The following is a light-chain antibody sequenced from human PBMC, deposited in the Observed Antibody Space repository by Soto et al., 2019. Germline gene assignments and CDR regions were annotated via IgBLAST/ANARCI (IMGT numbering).Light chain of an antibody. V-gene: IGLV2-14*01. J-gene: IGLJ1*01. CDR2: VVN. CDR3: SSYTSASTLV. CDR1: SSDVGGFNY. Sequence: QSVLTQPDSVSGSPGQSITISCTGTSSDVGGFNYVSWYQQHPGKAPKLMIYVVNNRPSGVSNRFSGSKSGNTASLTISGLQAEDEADYYCSSYTSASTLVFGTGTKLTVL.